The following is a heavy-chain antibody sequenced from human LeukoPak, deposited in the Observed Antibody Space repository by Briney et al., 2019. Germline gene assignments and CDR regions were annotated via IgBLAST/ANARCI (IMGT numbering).Heavy chain of an antibody. CDR3: TRRASSGWEYDY. J-gene: IGHJ4*02. CDR2: IYYTGNA. D-gene: IGHD6-19*01. CDR1: GGSISSYY. Sequence: KPSETLSLTCTVSGGSISSYYWSWIRQPPGRGLEWIGYIYYTGNANYNPSLKSRVTISVDTSKNQFPLKLNSVTAADTAIYYCTRRASSGWEYDYWGQGTLVTVSS. V-gene: IGHV4-59*08.